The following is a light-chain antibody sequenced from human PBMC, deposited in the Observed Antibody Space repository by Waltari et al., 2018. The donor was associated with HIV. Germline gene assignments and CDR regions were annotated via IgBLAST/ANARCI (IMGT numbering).Light chain of an antibody. CDR1: RSTIGGIT. CDR3: AAWDDSLSGLVV. V-gene: IGLV1-44*01. CDR2: SNN. Sequence: QSVLTQPPSASGTPGQRVTISCSGPRSTIGGITVTWYQQLPGTAPRLLIYSNNQRPSGVPDRFSGSKSGTSASLAISGLQSEDEADYYCAAWDDSLSGLVVFGGGTKLTVL. J-gene: IGLJ2*01.